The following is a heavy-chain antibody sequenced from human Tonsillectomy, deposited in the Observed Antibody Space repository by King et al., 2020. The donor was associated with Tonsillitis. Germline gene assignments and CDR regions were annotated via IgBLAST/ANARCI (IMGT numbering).Heavy chain of an antibody. J-gene: IGHJ6*02. CDR2: ITISSTYI. CDR1: GFTFSSYS. Sequence: ELQLVQSGGGLVKPGGSLRLSCAASGFTFSSYSMNWVRQAPGRGLEWVSSITISSTYIYYADSMKGRFTISRDNTKNSLYLQMNSLRAEDTAVYYCARDPGDGLYGMDVWGQGTTVTVSS. V-gene: IGHV3-21*01. D-gene: IGHD5-24*01. CDR3: ARDPGDGLYGMDV.